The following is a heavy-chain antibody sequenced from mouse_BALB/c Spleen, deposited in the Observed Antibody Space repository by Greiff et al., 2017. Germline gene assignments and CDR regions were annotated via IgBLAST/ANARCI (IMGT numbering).Heavy chain of an antibody. CDR3: ATHYYGYTWFAY. D-gene: IGHD1-2*01. Sequence: QVHVKQSGAELVRPGTSVKVSCKASGYAFTNYLIEWVKQRPGQGLEWIGVINPGSGGTNYNEKFKGKATLTADKSSSTAYMQLSSLTSDDSAVYFCATHYYGYTWFAYWGQGTLVTVSA. V-gene: IGHV1-54*03. J-gene: IGHJ3*01. CDR2: INPGSGGT. CDR1: GYAFTNYL.